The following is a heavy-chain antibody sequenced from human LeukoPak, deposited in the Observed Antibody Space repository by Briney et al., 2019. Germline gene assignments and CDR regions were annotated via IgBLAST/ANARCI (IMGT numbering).Heavy chain of an antibody. V-gene: IGHV4-31*03. Sequence: PSETLSLTCTVSGGSISSGGYYWSWIRQHPGKGLEWIGYIYYSGSTYYNPSLKSRVTISVDTSKNQFSLKLRSVTAADTAVYYCARDGTLPTSTAMVAFDIWGQGTMVTVSS. CDR2: IYYSGST. CDR3: ARDGTLPTSTAMVAFDI. J-gene: IGHJ3*02. D-gene: IGHD5-18*01. CDR1: GGSISSGGYY.